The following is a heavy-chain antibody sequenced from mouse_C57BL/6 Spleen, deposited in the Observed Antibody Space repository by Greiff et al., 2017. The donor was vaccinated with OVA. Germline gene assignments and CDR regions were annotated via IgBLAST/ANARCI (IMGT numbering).Heavy chain of an antibody. V-gene: IGHV1-5*01. J-gene: IGHJ3*01. CDR2: IYPGNSDT. CDR3: TRAYSGAY. Sequence: EVQLVESGTVLARPGASVKMSCKTSGYTFTSYWMHWVKQRPGQGLEWIGAIYPGNSDTSYNQKFKGKAKLTAVTSTSTAYMELSSLTNEDSAVYYCTRAYSGAYWGQGTLVTVSA. CDR1: GYTFTSYW. D-gene: IGHD2-10*01.